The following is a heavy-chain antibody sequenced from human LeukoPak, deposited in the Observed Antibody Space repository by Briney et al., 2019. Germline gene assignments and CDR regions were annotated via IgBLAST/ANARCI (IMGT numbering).Heavy chain of an antibody. CDR3: ARDGSYYDSSGYYEAFDY. J-gene: IGHJ4*02. CDR2: ISYDGSNK. V-gene: IGHV3-30*03. D-gene: IGHD3-22*01. CDR1: GFTFSSYG. Sequence: GGSLRLSCAASGFTFSSYGMHWVRQAPGKGLEWVAVISYDGSNKYYADSVKGRFTISRDNAKNSLYLQMNSLRAEDTAVYYCARDGSYYDSSGYYEAFDYWGQGTLVTVSS.